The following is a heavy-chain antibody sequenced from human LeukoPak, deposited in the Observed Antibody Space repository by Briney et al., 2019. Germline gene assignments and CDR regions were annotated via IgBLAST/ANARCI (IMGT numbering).Heavy chain of an antibody. D-gene: IGHD5-12*01. J-gene: IGHJ4*02. CDR3: AKDPSSGYSGYGAYYLDY. V-gene: IGHV3-23*01. CDR1: GFTFSSYA. Sequence: GGSLRLSCAASGFTFSSYAMSWVRQAPGKGLEWVSAISGSGGSTYYADSVKGRFTISRDNSKNTLYLQMSSLRAEDTAVYYCAKDPSSGYSGYGAYYLDYWGQGTLVTVSS. CDR2: ISGSGGST.